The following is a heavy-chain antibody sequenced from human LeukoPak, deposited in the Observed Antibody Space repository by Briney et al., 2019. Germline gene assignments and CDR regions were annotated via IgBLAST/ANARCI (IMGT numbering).Heavy chain of an antibody. CDR3: ARGRNYYDCSGYDI. D-gene: IGHD3-22*01. Sequence: ASVKVSCKASGYTFTSYDINWVRQATGQGLEWMGWINPSSGNTSYAQKFQGRVTMTRNTSISTAYMELSSLRSEDTAVYYCARGRNYYDCSGYDIWGQGTMVTVSS. CDR2: INPSSGNT. V-gene: IGHV1-8*01. J-gene: IGHJ3*02. CDR1: GYTFTSYD.